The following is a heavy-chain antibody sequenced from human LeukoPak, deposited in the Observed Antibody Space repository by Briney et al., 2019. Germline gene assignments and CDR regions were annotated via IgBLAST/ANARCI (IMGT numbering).Heavy chain of an antibody. D-gene: IGHD3-16*01. V-gene: IGHV3-23*01. CDR2: ISGSGDIT. CDR1: GFTVSSNY. J-gene: IGHJ4*02. CDR3: AKDLGYDYVWGEGNLYDY. Sequence: GGSLRLSCAASGFTVSSNYMSWVRQAPGKGLEWVSAISGSGDITSYADSVKGRFTISRDNSKNTLYLQMNSLRVEDTALYYCAKDLGYDYVWGEGNLYDYWGQGTLVTVSS.